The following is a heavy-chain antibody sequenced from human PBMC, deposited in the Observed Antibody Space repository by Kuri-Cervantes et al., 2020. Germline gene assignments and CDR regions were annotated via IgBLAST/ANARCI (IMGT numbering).Heavy chain of an antibody. D-gene: IGHD1-1*01. CDR2: INPSGGST. V-gene: IGHV1-46*01. CDR1: GYTFITYY. Sequence: ASVKVSCKASGYTFITYYLHWVRQAPGQGLEWMGIINPSGGSTSYAQKFQDRVTMTRDTSTTTVYMELSSLRSEDTAVYYCARGKGYNWNDAALDIWGQGTMVTVSS. J-gene: IGHJ3*02. CDR3: ARGKGYNWNDAALDI.